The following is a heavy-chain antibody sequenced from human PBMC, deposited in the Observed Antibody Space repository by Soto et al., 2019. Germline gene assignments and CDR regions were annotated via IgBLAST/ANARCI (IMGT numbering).Heavy chain of an antibody. CDR1: GFTFSSYG. V-gene: IGHV3-33*01. Sequence: QVQLVESGGGVVQPGRSLRLSCAASGFTFSSYGMHWVRQAPGKGLEWVAVIWYDGSNKYYADSVKGRFTISRDNSKNTLYLQMNSLRAEDTAVYYCARDTLGCTNGVCYLLYYYGMEVWGQGTTVTVSS. CDR2: IWYDGSNK. D-gene: IGHD2-8*01. J-gene: IGHJ6*02. CDR3: ARDTLGCTNGVCYLLYYYGMEV.